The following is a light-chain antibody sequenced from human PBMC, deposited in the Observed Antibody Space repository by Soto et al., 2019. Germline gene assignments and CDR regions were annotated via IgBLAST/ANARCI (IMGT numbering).Light chain of an antibody. Sequence: EIVLTQSPATLSLSPGERATLSCRASQRVSSYLAWYQQKPGQAPRLLIYDASNRATGIPARFSGSGSGTDFTLTISSLEPEDFAVYYCQQRSKWPQITFGQGTRLEIK. V-gene: IGKV3-11*01. J-gene: IGKJ5*01. CDR3: QQRSKWPQIT. CDR1: QRVSSY. CDR2: DAS.